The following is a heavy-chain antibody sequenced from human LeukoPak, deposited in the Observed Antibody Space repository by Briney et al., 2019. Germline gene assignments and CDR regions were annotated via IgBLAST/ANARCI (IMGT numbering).Heavy chain of an antibody. V-gene: IGHV3-7*01. J-gene: IGHJ4*02. CDR2: IKQDGSEK. CDR3: ARDGYSGYD. CDR1: GFTFRSYG. D-gene: IGHD5-12*01. Sequence: PGGSLRLSCAASGFTFRSYGMHWVRQAPGKGLEWVANIKQDGSEKYYVDSVKGRFTISRDNAKNSLYLQMNSLRAEDTAVYYCARDGYSGYDWGQGTLVTVSS.